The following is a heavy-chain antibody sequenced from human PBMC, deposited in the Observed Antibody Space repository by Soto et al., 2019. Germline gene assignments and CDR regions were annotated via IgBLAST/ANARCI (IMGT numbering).Heavy chain of an antibody. D-gene: IGHD3-10*01. CDR3: AREQPYYYGSGSYTDYFDY. V-gene: IGHV3-30-3*01. CDR1: GFTFSSYA. J-gene: IGHJ4*02. CDR2: ISYDGSNK. Sequence: QPGGSLRLSCAASGFTFSSYAMHWVRQAPGKGLEWVAVISYDGSNKYYADSVKGRFTISRDNSKNTLYLQMNSLGAEDTAVYYCAREQPYYYGSGSYTDYFDYWGQGTLVTVSS.